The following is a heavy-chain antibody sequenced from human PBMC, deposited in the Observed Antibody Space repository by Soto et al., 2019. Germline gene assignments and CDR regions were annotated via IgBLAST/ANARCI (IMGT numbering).Heavy chain of an antibody. CDR3: ARADNPCGGDCYRVRAFDI. D-gene: IGHD2-21*02. J-gene: IGHJ3*02. Sequence: ASVKVSCKASGYTFTSYDINWVRQATGQGLEWMGWMNPNSGNTGYAQKFQGRVTMTRNTSISTAYMELSSLRSEDTAVYYCARADNPCGGDCYRVRAFDIWGQGTMVTVSS. CDR1: GYTFTSYD. CDR2: MNPNSGNT. V-gene: IGHV1-8*01.